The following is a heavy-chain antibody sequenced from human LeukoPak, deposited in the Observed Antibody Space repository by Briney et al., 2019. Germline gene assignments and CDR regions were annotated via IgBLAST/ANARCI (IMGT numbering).Heavy chain of an antibody. V-gene: IGHV4-34*01. CDR2: INGSGST. Sequence: SETLSLTCAVYGGSFNDYNWSWIRQPPGKGLEWIGEINGSGSTNYNPSLKSRVTISVDTSKNQVSLKLSSVTAAGTAVYYCARLTKNDSGSFRFGKKKRGYMDVWGKGTTVTVSS. D-gene: IGHD3-10*01. CDR3: ARLTKNDSGSFRFGKKKRGYMDV. CDR1: GGSFNDYN. J-gene: IGHJ6*03.